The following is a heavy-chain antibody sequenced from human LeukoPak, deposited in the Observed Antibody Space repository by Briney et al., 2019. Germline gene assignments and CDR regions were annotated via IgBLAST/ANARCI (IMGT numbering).Heavy chain of an antibody. CDR1: GGTFSSYA. V-gene: IGHV1-69*06. Sequence: VASVKVSCKASGGTFSSYAISWVRQAPGRGLEWMAGIIPIFGTANYAHKFQGRVTITADKSTSTAYMELSSLRSEDTAVYCCARDAPRGSSSSYLYYYGMDVWGKGTTVTVSS. CDR2: IIPIFGTA. CDR3: ARDAPRGSSSSYLYYYGMDV. J-gene: IGHJ6*04. D-gene: IGHD6-13*01.